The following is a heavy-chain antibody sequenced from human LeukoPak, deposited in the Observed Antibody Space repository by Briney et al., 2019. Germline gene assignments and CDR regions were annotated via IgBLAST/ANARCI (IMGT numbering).Heavy chain of an antibody. CDR2: IWYDGSNK. V-gene: IGHV3-33*01. Sequence: GGSLRLSCAASGFTLSSYGMHWVRQAPGKGLEWVAVIWYDGSNKYYADSVKGRFTISRDNSKNTLPLQMNSLRAEDTAVYYCAREGYSRGWYIDYWGQGTLVTVSS. J-gene: IGHJ4*02. D-gene: IGHD6-19*01. CDR1: GFTLSSYG. CDR3: AREGYSRGWYIDY.